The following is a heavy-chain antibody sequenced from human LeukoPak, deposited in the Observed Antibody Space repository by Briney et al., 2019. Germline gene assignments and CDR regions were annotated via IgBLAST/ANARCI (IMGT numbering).Heavy chain of an antibody. V-gene: IGHV3-23*01. CDR3: ARSLGNQVLGRY. J-gene: IGHJ4*02. Sequence: GGSLRLSCAASGFIFRNHDMNWVRQAPGQGLEWATGVSASGGSTFNTDSVKGRFSISVDNSKNTLSLEMKSLRPEDKALYYFARSLGNQVLGRYWGQGTLVTVSS. D-gene: IGHD1-1*01. CDR1: GFIFRNHD. CDR2: VSASGGST.